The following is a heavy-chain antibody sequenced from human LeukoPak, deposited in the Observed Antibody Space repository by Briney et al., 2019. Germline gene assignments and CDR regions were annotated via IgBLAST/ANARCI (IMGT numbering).Heavy chain of an antibody. CDR3: ARGEEEFLEWSNWFDP. CDR2: INPNSGGT. J-gene: IGHJ5*02. D-gene: IGHD3-3*01. Sequence: ASVKVSCKASGYTFSGHYLHWVRQAPGQGLEWMGWINPNSGGTNYAQKFQGRVTMTRDTSISTAYMELSRLRSDDTAVYYCARGEEEFLEWSNWFDPWGQGTLVTVSS. CDR1: GYTFSGHY. V-gene: IGHV1-2*02.